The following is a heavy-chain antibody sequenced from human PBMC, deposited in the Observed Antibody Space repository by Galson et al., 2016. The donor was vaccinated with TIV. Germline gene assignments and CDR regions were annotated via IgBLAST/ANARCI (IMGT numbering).Heavy chain of an antibody. D-gene: IGHD4-17*01. Sequence: SETLSLTCAVYSGPFTGYYWSWIRQTPGKGLEWIGEINHRGSTNYNPSLESRVIISLDTSNKQSSLKLSSVTAADTAVYFCARAPYGENWYFDFWGRGTLVTVSS. CDR1: SGPFTGYY. V-gene: IGHV4-34*01. J-gene: IGHJ2*01. CDR2: INHRGST. CDR3: ARAPYGENWYFDF.